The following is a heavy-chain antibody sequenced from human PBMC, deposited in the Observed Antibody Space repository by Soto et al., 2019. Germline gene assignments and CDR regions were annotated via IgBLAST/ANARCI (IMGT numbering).Heavy chain of an antibody. CDR1: GGSISSSSYY. V-gene: IGHV4-39*01. D-gene: IGHD3-22*01. J-gene: IGHJ4*02. CDR2: IYYSGST. Sequence: SETLSLTCTVSGGSISSSSYYWGWIRQPPGKGLEWIGSIYYSGSTYYNPSLKSRVTISVDTSKNQFSLKLSSVTAADTAVYYFARISGYYYPYLDSWGKGALVIVCS. CDR3: ARISGYYYPYLDS.